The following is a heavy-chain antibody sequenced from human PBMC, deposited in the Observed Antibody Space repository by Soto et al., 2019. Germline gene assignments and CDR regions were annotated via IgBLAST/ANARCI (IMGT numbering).Heavy chain of an antibody. CDR1: GGSISSYY. V-gene: IGHV4-59*01. CDR2: IYYSGST. D-gene: IGHD3-3*01. Sequence: PSETLSLTCTVSGGSISSYYWSWIRQPPGKGLEWIGYIYYSGSTNYNPSLKSRVTISVDTSKNQFSLKLSSVTAADTAVYYCARAGLRFLEWYPGHWFDPWGQGTLVTVSS. J-gene: IGHJ5*02. CDR3: ARAGLRFLEWYPGHWFDP.